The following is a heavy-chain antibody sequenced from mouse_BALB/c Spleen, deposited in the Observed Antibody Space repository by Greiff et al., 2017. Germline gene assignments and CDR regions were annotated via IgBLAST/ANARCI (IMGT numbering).Heavy chain of an antibody. Sequence: DVMLVESGGGLVKPGGSLKLSCAASGFTFSSYTMSWVRQTPEKRLEWVATISSGGSYTYYPDSVKGRFTISRDNAKNTLYLQMSSLKSEDTAMYYCTRDDGNYGYFDVWGAGTTVTVSS. CDR3: TRDDGNYGYFDV. V-gene: IGHV5-6-4*01. CDR1: GFTFSSYT. CDR2: ISSGGSYT. J-gene: IGHJ1*01. D-gene: IGHD2-1*01.